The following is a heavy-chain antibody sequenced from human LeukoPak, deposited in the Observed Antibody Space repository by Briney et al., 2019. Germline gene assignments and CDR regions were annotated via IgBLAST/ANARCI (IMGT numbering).Heavy chain of an antibody. CDR1: GASITSYY. D-gene: IGHD6-13*01. Sequence: PSETLSLTCTVSGASITSYYWSWIRQPPGKGLEWIGYIYYSGSTNYNPSLKSRVTISADTSKNQFSPKLSSVTAADTAVYYCARNIAGIAAAGIDYWGQGTLVTVSS. CDR2: IYYSGST. V-gene: IGHV4-59*01. CDR3: ARNIAGIAAAGIDY. J-gene: IGHJ4*02.